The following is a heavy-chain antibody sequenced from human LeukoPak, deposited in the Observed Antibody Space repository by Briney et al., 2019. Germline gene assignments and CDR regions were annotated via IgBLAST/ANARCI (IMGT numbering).Heavy chain of an antibody. CDR2: ISYDGSNK. CDR1: GFTFSSYA. V-gene: IGHV3-30-3*01. J-gene: IGHJ4*02. Sequence: GGSLRLSCAASGFTFSSYAMHWVRQAPGKGLEWVAVISYDGSNKYYADSVKGRFTFSRDNSKNTLYLQMNSLRADDTAVYYCARVSGYSGTWYVDYWGQGTLVTVSS. CDR3: ARVSGYSGTWYVDY. D-gene: IGHD6-13*01.